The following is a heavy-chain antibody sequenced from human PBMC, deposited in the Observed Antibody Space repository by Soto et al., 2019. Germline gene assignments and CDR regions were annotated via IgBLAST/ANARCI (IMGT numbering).Heavy chain of an antibody. CDR1: GFTFSSYA. CDR2: ISYDGSNK. D-gene: IGHD5-18*01. CDR3: ASGYSYGGLFDY. J-gene: IGHJ4*02. Sequence: GGSLRLSCAASGFTFSSYAMHWVRQAPGKGLEWVAVISYDGSNKYYADSVKGRFTISRDNSKNTLYLQMNSLRAEDTAVYYCASGYSYGGLFDYWGQGTLVTVSS. V-gene: IGHV3-30-3*01.